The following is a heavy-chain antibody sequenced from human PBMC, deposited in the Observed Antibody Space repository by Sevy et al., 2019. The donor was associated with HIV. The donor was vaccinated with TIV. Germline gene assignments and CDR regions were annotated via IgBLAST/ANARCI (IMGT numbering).Heavy chain of an antibody. CDR3: ARCLGGCRPWAYNWFDP. D-gene: IGHD3-10*01. V-gene: IGHV1-18*01. CDR1: GYTFASYG. CDR2: VTPYNGHK. J-gene: IGHJ5*02. Sequence: APVKVSCKASGYTFASYGISWVRQAPGQGLEWMGWVTPYNGHKKYAQKLQGRVTMTTDTSTSTSYMELRSLRSDDTAVYYCARCLGGCRPWAYNWFDPWGQGTLVTVSS.